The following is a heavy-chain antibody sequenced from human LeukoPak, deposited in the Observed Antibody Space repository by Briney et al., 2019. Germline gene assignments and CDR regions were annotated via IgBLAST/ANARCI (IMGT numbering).Heavy chain of an antibody. CDR1: GFTLSSYW. J-gene: IGHJ4*02. D-gene: IGHD5-18*01. CDR2: IKEDGSEK. Sequence: PGGSLRLSCAASGFTLSSYWMSWVRQAPGKGLEWVANIKEDGSEKYYVDSVKGRFTISRDNAKNSLYLQMNSLRAEDTAVYYCARDRWGYSYGGDWGQGTLVTVSS. V-gene: IGHV3-7*01. CDR3: ARDRWGYSYGGD.